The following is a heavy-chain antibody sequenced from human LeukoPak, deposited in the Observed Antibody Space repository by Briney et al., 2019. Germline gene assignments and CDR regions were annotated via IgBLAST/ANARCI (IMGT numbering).Heavy chain of an antibody. V-gene: IGHV4-39*01. CDR3: ARQGIVVVPAARPRSWFDP. Sequence: SETLSLTCTVSGGSISSSSYYWGWIRQPPGKGLEWIGSIYYSGSTYYNPSLKSRVTISVDTSKNQFSLKLSSVTAADTAVYYCARQGIVVVPAARPRSWFDPWGQGTLVTVSS. J-gene: IGHJ5*02. CDR2: IYYSGST. CDR1: GGSISSSSYY. D-gene: IGHD2-2*01.